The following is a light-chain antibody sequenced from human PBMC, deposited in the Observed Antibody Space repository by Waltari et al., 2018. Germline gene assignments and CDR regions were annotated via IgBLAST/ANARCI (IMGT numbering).Light chain of an antibody. J-gene: IGLJ3*02. CDR3: ALYMGSGIWV. CDR1: FAPVSPTSY. V-gene: IGLV8-61*01. CDR2: KAN. Sequence: TVVTQEPSFSVSPAGTFTLTCALIFAPVSPTSYAPWYQQTPGQAPRTLVYKANARSSGVPDRFSGSILGNTAALTITGAQADDESDYYCALYMGSGIWVFGGGTKLTVL.